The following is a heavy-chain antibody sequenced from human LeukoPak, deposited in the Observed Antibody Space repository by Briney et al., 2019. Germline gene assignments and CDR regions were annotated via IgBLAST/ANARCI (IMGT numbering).Heavy chain of an antibody. D-gene: IGHD1-20*01. V-gene: IGHV1-24*01. CDR1: GYTLTELS. CDR2: FEPEDGET. Sequence: GASVKVSCKVSGYTLTELSMHWVRQPPGKGLEWMGGFEPEDGETIYAQKFQGRVTMTEDTSTDTAYMELSSLRSDDTAVYYCARVGFTWNDPHYYYMDVWGSGTTVTISS. J-gene: IGHJ6*03. CDR3: ARVGFTWNDPHYYYMDV.